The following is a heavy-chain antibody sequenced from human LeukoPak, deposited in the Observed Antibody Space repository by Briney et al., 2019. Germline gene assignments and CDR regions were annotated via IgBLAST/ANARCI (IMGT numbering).Heavy chain of an antibody. CDR3: AKDILAAGLFFDH. V-gene: IGHV3-11*01. Sequence: KTGGSLRLSCAASGFTFRDYHMGWIRQAPGKGLEWVSYISISGTTIYYANSVKGRFTMSRDDAKNSLYLQMNSLRDDDTAVYYCAKDILAAGLFFDHWGQGTLVTVSS. D-gene: IGHD6-13*01. CDR1: GFTFRDYH. J-gene: IGHJ4*02. CDR2: ISISGTTI.